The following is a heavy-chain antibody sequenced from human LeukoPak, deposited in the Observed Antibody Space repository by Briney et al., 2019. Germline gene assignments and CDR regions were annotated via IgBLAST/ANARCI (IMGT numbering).Heavy chain of an antibody. Sequence: LSETLSLTCAVSGPGSFIGFYWSWIRQPPGRGLEWIREVNHNGITNYNPSLKSRLTISLGTSKNQFSLNLTSVTAADSAVYYCARGTLTTMTNVLFDYWDQGSLVTVSS. J-gene: IGHJ4*02. V-gene: IGHV4-34*01. D-gene: IGHD4-17*01. CDR3: ARGTLTTMTNVLFDY. CDR2: VNHNGIT. CDR1: GPGSFIGFY.